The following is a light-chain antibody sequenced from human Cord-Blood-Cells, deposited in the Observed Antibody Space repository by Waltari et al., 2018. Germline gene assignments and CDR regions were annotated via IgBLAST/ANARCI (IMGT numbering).Light chain of an antibody. CDR1: SRSVSPSDS. CDR3: VLYMGSGIWV. J-gene: IGLJ3*02. CDR2: STN. V-gene: IGLV8-61*01. Sequence: QTVVTQEPSFSVSPGGTVTLTCGFSSRSVSPSDSPSWYQQTPGQAPRTLIYSTNTRSSGVPDRFSGSILGNKAALTITGAQADDESDYYCVLYMGSGIWVFGGGTKLTVL.